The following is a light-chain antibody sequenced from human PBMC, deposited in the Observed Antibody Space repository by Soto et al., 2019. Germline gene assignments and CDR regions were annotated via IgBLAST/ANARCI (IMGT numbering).Light chain of an antibody. Sequence: QPVLTQPPSVSGAPGQRVTISCTGSSSNIGAGYDVHWYQQLPGTAPKLLIYGNSNRPSGVPDRFSGSKSGTSASLAITGLRAEDEADYYCQSYDSSLSHVVFGGGTKLTVL. J-gene: IGLJ2*01. V-gene: IGLV1-40*01. CDR3: QSYDSSLSHVV. CDR2: GNS. CDR1: SSNIGAGYD.